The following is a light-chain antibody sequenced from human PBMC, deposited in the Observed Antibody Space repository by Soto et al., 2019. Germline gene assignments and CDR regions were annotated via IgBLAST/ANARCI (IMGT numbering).Light chain of an antibody. CDR3: QQANSFPLT. J-gene: IGKJ4*01. CDR1: QGISNW. CDR2: TGS. Sequence: DIQMTQSPSSVSASVGDRVSITCRASQGISNWLAWYQQKPGRSPKLLIYTGSSLQSGVPSRFSGTGSATDFTLTISSLQPEDVETYYCQQANSFPLTFGGGTKVEIK. V-gene: IGKV1-12*01.